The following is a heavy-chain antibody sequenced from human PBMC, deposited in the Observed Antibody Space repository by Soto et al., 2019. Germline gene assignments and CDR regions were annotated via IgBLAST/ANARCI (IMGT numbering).Heavy chain of an antibody. V-gene: IGHV1-69*04. Sequence: ASVKVSCKASGDTFTSYAISWVRQAPGQGLEWMGRIIPILGIANYAQKFQGRVTITADKSTSTAYMELSSLRTEDTGVYFCARDIYSYGSVGTPDIWGQGTMVTVSS. CDR2: IIPILGIA. CDR1: GDTFTSYA. D-gene: IGHD5-18*01. J-gene: IGHJ3*02. CDR3: ARDIYSYGSVGTPDI.